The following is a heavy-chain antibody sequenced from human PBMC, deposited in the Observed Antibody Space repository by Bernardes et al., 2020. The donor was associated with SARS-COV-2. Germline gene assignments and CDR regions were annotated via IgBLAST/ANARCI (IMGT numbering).Heavy chain of an antibody. CDR2: MNPNSGNT. CDR1: GYTFTSYD. J-gene: IGHJ4*02. CDR3: ARGWGGGYCSSTSCLCDY. Sequence: AGVKVSCKASGYTFTSYDINWVRQATGQGLEWMGWMNPNSGNTGYAQKFQGRVTMTRNTSISTAYMELSSLRSEDTAVYYCARGWGGGYCSSTSCLCDYWGQGTLVTVSS. V-gene: IGHV1-8*01. D-gene: IGHD2-2*01.